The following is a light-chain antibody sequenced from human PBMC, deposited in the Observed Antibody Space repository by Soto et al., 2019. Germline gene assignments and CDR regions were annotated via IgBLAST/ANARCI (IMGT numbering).Light chain of an antibody. V-gene: IGKV1-5*03. Sequence: DIQMTHSRSTLSASVGDRVTITCRASQRIFNWLAWYQQKPGKAPKLLIQKASNLETGVPSRFSGSGSGTDFTLSISSLQPDDSATYYCQQYNSFYPTFGQGTKVDIK. J-gene: IGKJ2*01. CDR1: QRIFNW. CDR3: QQYNSFYPT. CDR2: KAS.